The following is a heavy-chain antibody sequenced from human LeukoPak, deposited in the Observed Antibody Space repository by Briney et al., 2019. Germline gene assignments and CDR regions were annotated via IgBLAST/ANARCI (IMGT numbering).Heavy chain of an antibody. V-gene: IGHV1-8*01. Sequence: ASVKVSCKASGYTFTRYDINWVRQATGQGLVWMGWMNPNSGTTGYAQKFQGRVTMTRNTLMSTAYMELSSLRSEDTAVYYCARGPTGYGDYYFDYWGQGTLVTVSS. CDR1: GYTFTRYD. CDR2: MNPNSGTT. D-gene: IGHD4-17*01. CDR3: ARGPTGYGDYYFDY. J-gene: IGHJ4*02.